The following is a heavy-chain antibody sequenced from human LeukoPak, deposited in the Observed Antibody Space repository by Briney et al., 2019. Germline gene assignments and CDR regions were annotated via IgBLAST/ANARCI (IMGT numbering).Heavy chain of an antibody. V-gene: IGHV3-30*02. D-gene: IGHD2-15*01. CDR3: AKSFPLPARLGYCSGGSCPFDY. Sequence: GGSLRLSCAASGFTFSNYAMSWVRQAPGKGLEWVAFIRYDGSNKYYADSVKGRFTISRDNSKNTLYLQMNSLRAEDTAVYYCAKSFPLPARLGYCSGGSCPFDYWGQGTLVTVSS. CDR2: IRYDGSNK. J-gene: IGHJ4*02. CDR1: GFTFSNYA.